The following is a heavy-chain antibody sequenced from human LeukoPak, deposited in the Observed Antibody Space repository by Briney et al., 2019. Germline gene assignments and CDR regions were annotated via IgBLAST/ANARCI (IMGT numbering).Heavy chain of an antibody. Sequence: ESGPTLVKPTQTLTLTCTFSGFSLSTTGVGVGWIRQPPGKALEWLALIYWDDDKRYSPSLKSRLTITKETSKNQEVLTMTNVGPVDTATYYCAHTIYSNYYDSSGYADYWGQGTLVTVSS. CDR2: IYWDDDK. D-gene: IGHD3-22*01. CDR3: AHTIYSNYYDSSGYADY. J-gene: IGHJ4*02. V-gene: IGHV2-5*02. CDR1: GFSLSTTGVG.